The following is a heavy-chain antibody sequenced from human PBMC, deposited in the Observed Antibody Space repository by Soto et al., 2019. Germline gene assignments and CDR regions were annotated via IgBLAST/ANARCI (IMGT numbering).Heavy chain of an antibody. D-gene: IGHD2-2*01. CDR2: TYYRSKWYN. V-gene: IGHV6-1*01. J-gene: IGHJ5*02. CDR1: GDSVSSNSSA. Sequence: SQTLSLTCAISGDSVSSNSSAWNWKKQSPSRGLEWLGRTYYRSKWYNDYAVSVKSRITINPDTSKNQFSLQLNSVTPEDTAVYYCARAGIVVVPAAVTWFDPWGQGTLVTVSS. CDR3: ARAGIVVVPAAVTWFDP.